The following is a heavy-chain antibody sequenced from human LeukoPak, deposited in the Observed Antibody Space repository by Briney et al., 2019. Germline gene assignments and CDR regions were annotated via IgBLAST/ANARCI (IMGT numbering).Heavy chain of an antibody. D-gene: IGHD5-18*01. J-gene: IGHJ4*02. Sequence: GGSLRLSCAASGFTFSNYWMSWVRQAPGKGLEWVANIKQDGSEKYYVDPVKGRFTISRDNAKNSLYLQMNSLRAEDTAVYYCARDGIQVWSPFDYWGQGTLVTVSS. CDR1: GFTFSNYW. CDR2: IKQDGSEK. CDR3: ARDGIQVWSPFDY. V-gene: IGHV3-7*04.